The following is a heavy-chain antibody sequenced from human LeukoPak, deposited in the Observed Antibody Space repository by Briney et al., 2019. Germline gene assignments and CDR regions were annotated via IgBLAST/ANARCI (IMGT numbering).Heavy chain of an antibody. CDR2: ISGSGGST. D-gene: IGHD2-21*01. Sequence: SCKASGYTFTSYAMSWVRQAPGKGLEWVSAISGSGGSTYYADSVKGRFTISRDNSKNTLCLQMNSLRAEDTAVYYCAKAPVTTCRGAYCYPFDYWGQGTLVTVSS. CDR1: GYTFTSYA. V-gene: IGHV3-23*01. J-gene: IGHJ4*02. CDR3: AKAPVTTCRGAYCYPFDY.